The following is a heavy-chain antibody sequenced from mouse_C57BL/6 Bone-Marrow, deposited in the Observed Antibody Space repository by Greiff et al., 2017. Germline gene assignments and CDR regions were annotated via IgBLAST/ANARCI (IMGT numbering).Heavy chain of an antibody. CDR1: GFSFNTYA. D-gene: IGHD4-1*01. CDR3: VRRMGHFDY. CDR2: IRSKSNNYAT. J-gene: IGHJ2*01. Sequence: EVKVVESGGGLVQPKGSLKLSCAASGFSFNTYAMNWVRQAPGKGLEWVARIRSKSNNYATYYADSVKDRFTISRDDSEIMLYLQMNNLKTEDTAMYYCVRRMGHFDYWGQGTTLTVSS. V-gene: IGHV10-1*01.